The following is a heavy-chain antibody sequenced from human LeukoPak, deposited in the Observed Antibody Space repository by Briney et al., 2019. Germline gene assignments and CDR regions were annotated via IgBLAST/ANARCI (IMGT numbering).Heavy chain of an antibody. D-gene: IGHD3-10*01. CDR2: ISSSSSYI. V-gene: IGHV3-21*01. J-gene: IGHJ5*02. CDR1: GFTFSSYS. CDR3: ARDRGGMGFDP. Sequence: GGSLRLSCAASGFTFSSYSMNWVRQAPGKGLEWVSSISSSSSYIYYVDSVKGRFTISRDNAKNSLYLQMNSLRAEDTAVYYCARDRGGMGFDPWGQGTLVTVSS.